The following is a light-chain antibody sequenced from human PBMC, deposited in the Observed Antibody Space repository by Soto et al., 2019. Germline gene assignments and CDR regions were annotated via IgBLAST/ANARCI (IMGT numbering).Light chain of an antibody. V-gene: IGKV3D-15*01. Sequence: DILLTQSPAIVSVSPGERATLSCRASRSVSTNLAWYQHKHGQAPRLLIFGASTRVTDMPPRFSGTGSGTEFTLTINYLKSEDFGIYYCQQYEKNVPPVTFGGGTKVEI. J-gene: IGKJ4*01. CDR1: RSVSTN. CDR3: QQYEKNVPPVT. CDR2: GAS.